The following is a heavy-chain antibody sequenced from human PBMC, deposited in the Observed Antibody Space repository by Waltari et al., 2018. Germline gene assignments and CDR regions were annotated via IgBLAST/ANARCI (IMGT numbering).Heavy chain of an antibody. CDR1: GYSISSGYY. J-gene: IGHJ4*02. D-gene: IGHD6-25*01. V-gene: IGHV4-38-2*01. Sequence: QVQLQESGPGLVKPSETLSLTCAVSGYSISSGYYWSWIRQPPGEGLEWIGCMHHSGTTDYNPSLKSRVTISVDTSKNQFSLKLSSVTAADTAVCYCARRVSTGWQYNYFDYWGQGTPVTVSS. CDR2: MHHSGTT. CDR3: ARRVSTGWQYNYFDY.